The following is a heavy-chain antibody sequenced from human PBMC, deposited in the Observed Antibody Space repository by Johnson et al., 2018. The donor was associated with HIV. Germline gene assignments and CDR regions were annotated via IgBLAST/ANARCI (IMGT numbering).Heavy chain of an antibody. J-gene: IGHJ3*02. CDR1: GFTFSNVW. V-gene: IGHV3-15*01. Sequence: VQLVESGGGVVQPGRSLRLSCEASGFTFSNVWMTWVRQAPGKGLEWVGRIKRKIEGETTDYAAPVKGRFTISRDDSKNTLYLQMNSLTTEDTAVYYCTTAIVIDAFDIWGQGTMVTVSS. CDR2: IKRKIEGETT. D-gene: IGHD3-16*02. CDR3: TTAIVIDAFDI.